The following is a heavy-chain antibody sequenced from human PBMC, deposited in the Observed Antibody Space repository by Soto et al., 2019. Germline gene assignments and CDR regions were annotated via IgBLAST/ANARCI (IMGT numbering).Heavy chain of an antibody. CDR2: IIPIFGTA. J-gene: IGHJ4*02. Sequence: SVKVSCKASGGTFSSYAISWVRQAPGQGLEWMGGIIPIFGTANYAQKFQGRVTITADKSTSTAYMELSSLRSEDTAVYYCASHSXRPPRYCSSTSCYTGHYWGPGTLVTVSS. V-gene: IGHV1-69*06. CDR1: GGTFSSYA. D-gene: IGHD2-2*02. CDR3: ASHSXRPPRYCSSTSCYTGHY.